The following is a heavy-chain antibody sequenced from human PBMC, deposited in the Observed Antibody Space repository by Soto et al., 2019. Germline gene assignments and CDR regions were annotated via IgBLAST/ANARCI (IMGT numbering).Heavy chain of an antibody. Sequence: EVQLLESGGALEQPGGSLRLSCAASGFTFSSYAMSWVRQAPGEGLEWVSATSASGNSASYTDSVKGRFTISRDNSKNTLYLQMNSLRAEDTALYYCATYTVITPFDYWGQGTLVTVSS. V-gene: IGHV3-23*01. CDR1: GFTFSSYA. CDR2: TSASGNSA. J-gene: IGHJ4*02. CDR3: ATYTVITPFDY. D-gene: IGHD4-17*01.